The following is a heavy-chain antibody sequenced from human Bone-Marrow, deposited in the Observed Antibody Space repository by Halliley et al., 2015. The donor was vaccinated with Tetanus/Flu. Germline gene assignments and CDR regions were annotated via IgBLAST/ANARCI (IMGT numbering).Heavy chain of an antibody. D-gene: IGHD3-16*01. J-gene: IGHJ3*01. CDR2: IYPRDSDT. CDR3: ARHRDPYDLGGILAFDV. CDR1: GCTFANFW. V-gene: IGHV5-51*01. Sequence: QLVQSGAEVKKPGESLKISCQCSGCTFANFWIGWVRQMPGKGLEWMGTIYPRDSDTRDSPSFQGQVTMSADNSIDTAYLEWSSLKASDTAIYYCARHRDPYDLGGILAFDVWGQGTMVTVSS.